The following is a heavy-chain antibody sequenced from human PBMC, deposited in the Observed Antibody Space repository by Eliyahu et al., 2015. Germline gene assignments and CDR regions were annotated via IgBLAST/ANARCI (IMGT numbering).Heavy chain of an antibody. V-gene: IGHV3-23*01. CDR3: AKLSRVVVISPDAFDI. J-gene: IGHJ3*02. D-gene: IGHD3-22*01. Sequence: EVQLLESGGGLVQPGGSLRLSCAASGFPFSSMPWAWVRQAPGKGLEWVSAISGSGGGTYYADSVKGRFTISRDNSKNTLYLQMNSLRAEDTAVYYCAKLSRVVVISPDAFDIWGQGTMVTVSS. CDR2: ISGSGGGT. CDR1: GFPFSSMP.